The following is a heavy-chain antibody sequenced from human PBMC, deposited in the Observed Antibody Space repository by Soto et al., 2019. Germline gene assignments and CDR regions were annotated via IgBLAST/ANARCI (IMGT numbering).Heavy chain of an antibody. CDR3: AAGDSSDTGDP. CDR2: TIPIIGTT. Sequence: QVQLVQSGAEVKKPGSSVKVSCKASGDTLSTHGISWVRQAPGQGLEWMGGTIPIIGTTDYAEKFQGRVTITADESTTTSYMELSSLRPDDTAVDYCAAGDSSDTGDPWGQGTLVTVSS. V-gene: IGHV1-69*01. CDR1: GDTLSTHG. D-gene: IGHD5-18*01. J-gene: IGHJ5*02.